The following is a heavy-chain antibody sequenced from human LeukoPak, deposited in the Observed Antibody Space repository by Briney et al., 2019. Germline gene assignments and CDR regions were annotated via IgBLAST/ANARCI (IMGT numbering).Heavy chain of an antibody. CDR3: TTLMEYYYDSSGYGDY. D-gene: IGHD3-22*01. CDR1: AFSLSAYN. V-gene: IGHV3-15*01. CDR2: IKSKTDGGTT. J-gene: IGHJ4*02. Sequence: GGSLRLSCAASAFSLSAYNMNWVRQAPGKGLEWVGRIKSKTDGGTTDYAAPVKGRFTISRDDSKNTLYLQMNSLKTEDTAVHYCTTLMEYYYDSSGYGDYWGQGTLVPVSS.